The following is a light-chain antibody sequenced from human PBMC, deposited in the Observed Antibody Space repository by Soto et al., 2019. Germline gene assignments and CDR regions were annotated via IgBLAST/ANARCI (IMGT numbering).Light chain of an antibody. CDR1: QNISSS. CDR3: QQYKTYYT. J-gene: IGKJ2*01. Sequence: DVPMTQSPSTLSAAIGDRVTITCRGSQNISSSLAWYQQTPGKAPKLLIYDASILESGVPSRFSGSGSGTEFTLTINSLQPDDFATYYCQQYKTYYTFGQGTKLEI. CDR2: DAS. V-gene: IGKV1-5*01.